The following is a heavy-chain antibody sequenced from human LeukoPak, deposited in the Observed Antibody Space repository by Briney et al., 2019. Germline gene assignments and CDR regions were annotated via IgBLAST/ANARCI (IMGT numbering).Heavy chain of an antibody. CDR1: GGTFSSYA. V-gene: IGHV1-69*05. CDR3: ARVRSIVAAGTWFDT. Sequence: GASVKVSCKASGGTFSSYAISWVRQAPGQGLEWMGGIIPIFGTANYAQKFQGRVTITRDTSASTAYMEVSSLRSEDTAVYYCARVRSIVAAGTWFDTWGQGTLVTVSS. D-gene: IGHD6-13*01. J-gene: IGHJ5*02. CDR2: IIPIFGTA.